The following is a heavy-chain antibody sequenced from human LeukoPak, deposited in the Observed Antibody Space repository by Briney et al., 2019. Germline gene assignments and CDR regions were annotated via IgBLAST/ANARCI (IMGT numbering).Heavy chain of an antibody. J-gene: IGHJ4*02. CDR3: ASSITIFGVVIIEYYFDY. V-gene: IGHV4-34*01. CDR2: INHSGST. D-gene: IGHD3-3*01. Sequence: PSETLSLTCTVSDGSISSYYWSWIRQPPGKGLEWIGEINHSGSTNYNPSLKSRVTISVDTSKNQFSLKLSSVTAADTAVYYCASSITIFGVVIIEYYFDYWGQGTLVTVSS. CDR1: DGSISSYY.